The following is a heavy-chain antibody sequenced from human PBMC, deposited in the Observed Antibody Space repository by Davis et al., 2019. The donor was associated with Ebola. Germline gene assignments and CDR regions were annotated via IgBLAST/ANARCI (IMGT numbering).Heavy chain of an antibody. Sequence: GGSLRLPCAASGFTFSSYAMSWVRQAPGKGLGWVSGISGSGGSTYYADSVKGRFTISRDNSKNTLYLQMNSLRAEDTAVYYCAKASMGITIFRVVPVGWGQGTTVTVSS. J-gene: IGHJ6*02. CDR2: ISGSGGST. D-gene: IGHD3-3*01. CDR1: GFTFSSYA. CDR3: AKASMGITIFRVVPVG. V-gene: IGHV3-23*01.